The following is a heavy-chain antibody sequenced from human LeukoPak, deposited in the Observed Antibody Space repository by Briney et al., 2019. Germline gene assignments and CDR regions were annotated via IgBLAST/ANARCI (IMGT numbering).Heavy chain of an antibody. D-gene: IGHD3-10*01. Sequence: ASVKVSCKASGGTFSSCAISWVRQAPGQGLEWMGGIIPIFGTANYAQKFQGRVTITTDESTSTAYMELSSLRSEDTAAYYCAREGVAGLNYFDYWGQGTLVTVSS. CDR1: GGTFSSCA. CDR2: IIPIFGTA. CDR3: AREGVAGLNYFDY. J-gene: IGHJ4*02. V-gene: IGHV1-69*05.